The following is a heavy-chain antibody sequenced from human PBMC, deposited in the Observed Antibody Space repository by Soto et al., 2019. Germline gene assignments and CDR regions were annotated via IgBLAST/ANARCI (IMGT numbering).Heavy chain of an antibody. CDR1: GFTVSSNY. D-gene: IGHD4-17*01. V-gene: IGHV3-53*01. J-gene: IGHJ4*02. CDR2: IYSGGST. CDR3: ASQMRRTTVTHGGLDY. Sequence: EVQLVESGGGLIQPGGSLRLSCAASGFTVSSNYMSWVHQAPGKGLEWVSVIYSGGSTYYADSVKGRFTISRDNSKNTLYLQMNSLRAEDTAVYYCASQMRRTTVTHGGLDYWGQGTLVTVSS.